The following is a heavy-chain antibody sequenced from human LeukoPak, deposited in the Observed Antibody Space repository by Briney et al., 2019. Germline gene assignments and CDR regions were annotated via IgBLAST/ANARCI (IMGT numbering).Heavy chain of an antibody. Sequence: ASVKVSCKASGYTLSNYGISWVRHAPGQGLEWMGWISTYSGDTHYPQKFQGRVTMTTDTSTSTVYMELTSLRFDDTAVYYCARDSRGWYDNFHAFDTWGQGTMVTVSS. CDR2: ISTYSGDT. J-gene: IGHJ3*02. V-gene: IGHV1-18*01. D-gene: IGHD6-19*01. CDR3: ARDSRGWYDNFHAFDT. CDR1: GYTLSNYG.